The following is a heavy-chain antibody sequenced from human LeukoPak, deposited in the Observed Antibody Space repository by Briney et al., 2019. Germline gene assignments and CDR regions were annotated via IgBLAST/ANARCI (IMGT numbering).Heavy chain of an antibody. CDR3: ARGDKQLVFNRNKGGFDP. CDR1: GFTFSSYA. CDR2: ISHDGSNK. J-gene: IGHJ5*02. Sequence: GGSLRLSCAASGFTFSSYAMHWVRQAPGKGLEWVTIISHDGSNKYYADSVKGRFTISRDNSKNTLYLQMNSLRTEDTAVYYCARGDKQLVFNRNKGGFDPWAREPWSPSPQ. V-gene: IGHV3-30*04. D-gene: IGHD6-13*01.